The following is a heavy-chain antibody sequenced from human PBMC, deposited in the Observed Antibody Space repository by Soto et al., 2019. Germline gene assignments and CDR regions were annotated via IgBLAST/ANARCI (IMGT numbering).Heavy chain of an antibody. CDR1: GYTFTSYG. V-gene: IGHV1-18*01. CDR2: ISAYNGNT. J-gene: IGHJ6*02. CDR3: ASYHCSSTSCYVESMDV. Sequence: ASVRVSCKASGYTFTSYGISWVRQAPGQGLEWMGWISAYNGNTNYAQKLQGRVTMTTDTSTSTAYMELRSRRSDDTAVYYCASYHCSSTSCYVESMDVWGQGTTVTVSS. D-gene: IGHD2-2*01.